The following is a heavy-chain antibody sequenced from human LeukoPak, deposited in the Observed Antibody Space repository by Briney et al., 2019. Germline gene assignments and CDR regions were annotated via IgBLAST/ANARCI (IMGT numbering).Heavy chain of an antibody. CDR1: GDSISTSSYY. V-gene: IGHV4-39*01. CDR2: IYYTGST. Sequence: SETLSLTCTVSGDSISTSSYYWGWIRQPPGKGLEGIGSIYYTGSTYYNPSLKSRVTISVDTSKNQFSLKLNSVTAADTAVYYCARNRYYYGSGNYGVPNWFDPWGQGTLVTVSS. CDR3: ARNRYYYGSGNYGVPNWFDP. J-gene: IGHJ5*02. D-gene: IGHD3-10*01.